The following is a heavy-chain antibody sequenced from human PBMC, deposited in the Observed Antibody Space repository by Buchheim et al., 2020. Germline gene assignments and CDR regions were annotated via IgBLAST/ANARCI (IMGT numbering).Heavy chain of an antibody. CDR2: ISSSSSTI. D-gene: IGHD2-2*02. J-gene: IGHJ5*02. Sequence: VQLVESGGGLVQPGGSLRLSRAASGFTFSSYSMNWVRQAPGKGLEWVSYISSSSSTIYYADSVKGRFTISRDNAKNSLYLQMNSLRAEDTAVYYCARDLIPAAISWFDPWGQGTL. V-gene: IGHV3-48*04. CDR1: GFTFSSYS. CDR3: ARDLIPAAISWFDP.